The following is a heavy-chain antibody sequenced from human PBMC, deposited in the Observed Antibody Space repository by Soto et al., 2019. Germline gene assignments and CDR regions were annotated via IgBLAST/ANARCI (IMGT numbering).Heavy chain of an antibody. Sequence: SETLSLTCTVSGGSISSSSYYWGWIRQPPGKGLEWIGSIYYSGSTYYNPSLKSRVTISVDTSKNQFSLRLSSVTAADTAVYYCAHLVGARSYLYYYGMDVWGQGTTVTVSS. CDR3: AHLVGARSYLYYYGMDV. V-gene: IGHV4-39*01. CDR1: GGSISSSSYY. J-gene: IGHJ6*02. CDR2: IYYSGST. D-gene: IGHD1-26*01.